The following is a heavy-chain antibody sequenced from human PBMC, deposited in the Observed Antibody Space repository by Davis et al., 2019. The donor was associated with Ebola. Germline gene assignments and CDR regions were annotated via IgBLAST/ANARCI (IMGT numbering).Heavy chain of an antibody. V-gene: IGHV4-59*12. CDR2: IYYSGTT. D-gene: IGHD3-3*01. CDR1: GDSMSDYY. J-gene: IGHJ4*02. CDR3: ASSIFGVVVPSYLDY. Sequence: SETLSLTCTVSGDSMSDYYYNWIRQPPGRGLEWIGNIYYSGTTNLNPSLESRVSISGDTSKNQFSLKLTSVTAADTAVYYCASSIFGVVVPSYLDYWGQGTLVTVSS.